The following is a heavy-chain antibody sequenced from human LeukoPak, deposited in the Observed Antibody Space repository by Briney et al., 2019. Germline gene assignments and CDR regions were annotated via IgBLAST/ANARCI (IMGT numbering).Heavy chain of an antibody. CDR2: IYTSGST. V-gene: IGHV4-4*07. D-gene: IGHD2-15*01. Sequence: SETLSLTCTVSGGSISSYYWSWIRQPAGKGLEWIGRIYTSGSTNYSPSLKSRVTMSVDTSKNQFSLKLSSVTAADTAVYYCARDGVVAATRSYYYGMDVWGQGTTVTVSS. J-gene: IGHJ6*02. CDR3: ARDGVVAATRSYYYGMDV. CDR1: GGSISSYY.